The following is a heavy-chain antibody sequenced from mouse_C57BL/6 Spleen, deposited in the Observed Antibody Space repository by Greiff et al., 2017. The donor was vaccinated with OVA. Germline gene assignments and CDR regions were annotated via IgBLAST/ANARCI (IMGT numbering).Heavy chain of an antibody. Sequence: EVKVVESGGGLVQPGGSLSLSCAASGFTFTDYYMSWVRQPPGKALEWLGFIRNKANGYTTEYSASVKGRFTISRDNSQSILYLQMNALRAEDSATYYCARWGDYDGDAMDYWGQGTSVTVSS. J-gene: IGHJ4*01. CDR3: ARWGDYDGDAMDY. V-gene: IGHV7-3*01. CDR1: GFTFTDYY. CDR2: IRNKANGYTT. D-gene: IGHD2-4*01.